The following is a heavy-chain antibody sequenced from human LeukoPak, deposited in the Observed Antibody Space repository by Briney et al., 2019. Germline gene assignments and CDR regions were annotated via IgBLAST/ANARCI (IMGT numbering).Heavy chain of an antibody. D-gene: IGHD2-2*01. CDR2: INPNSGGT. CDR1: GYTFTGYY. V-gene: IGHV1-2*02. Sequence: ASVKVSCKASGYTFTGYYMHWVRPAPGQGLEWMGWINPNSGGTNYAQKFQGRVTMTRDTSISTAYMELSRLRSDDTAVYYCARRSTLSSTTRAYYYYYYMDVWGKGTTVTVSS. J-gene: IGHJ6*03. CDR3: ARRSTLSSTTRAYYYYYYMDV.